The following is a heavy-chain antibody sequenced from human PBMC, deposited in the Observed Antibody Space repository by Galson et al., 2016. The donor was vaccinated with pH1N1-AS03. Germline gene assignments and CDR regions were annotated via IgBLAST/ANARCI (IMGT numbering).Heavy chain of an antibody. V-gene: IGHV4-34*01. J-gene: IGHJ4*02. CDR2: ISNSGIT. D-gene: IGHD6-13*01. CDR3: ARGNPFLGSSWYEDS. CDR1: GGSLTDYQ. Sequence: SETLSLTCTVSGGSLTDYQWSWIRQSPGKGLEWIGEISNSGITDYNPSLKSRVSISVDTSKDQFSLNLSSMTAADAAVYYCARGNPFLGSSWYEDSWGQGTLVTVSS.